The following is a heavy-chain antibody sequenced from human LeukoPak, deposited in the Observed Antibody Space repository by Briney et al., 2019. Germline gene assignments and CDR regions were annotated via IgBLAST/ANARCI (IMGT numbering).Heavy chain of an antibody. D-gene: IGHD3-22*01. CDR3: ARVVRMYYYDSSDSPDYFDY. V-gene: IGHV4-59*01. J-gene: IGHJ4*02. CDR2: IYYSGST. CDR1: GGSISTYY. Sequence: SETLSLTCTVSGGSISTYYWSWIRQPPGKGLEWIGYIYYSGSTNYNPSLKSRVSISVDTSKNQFSPKLSSVTAADTAVYYCARVVRMYYYDSSDSPDYFDYWGQGTLVTVSS.